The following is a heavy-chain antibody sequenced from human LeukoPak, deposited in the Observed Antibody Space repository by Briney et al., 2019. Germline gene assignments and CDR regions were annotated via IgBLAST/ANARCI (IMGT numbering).Heavy chain of an antibody. Sequence: PSETLSLTCTVSGGSISSYYWSWIRQTPGKGLEWIGYIYYSGSTNFNPSLKSRVTISVDTSKNQFSLKLSSVTAADTAVYYCARVRYCSGGSCYSEYFDYWGQGTLVTVSS. CDR3: ARVRYCSGGSCYSEYFDY. CDR1: GGSISSYY. CDR2: IYYSGST. J-gene: IGHJ4*02. D-gene: IGHD2-15*01. V-gene: IGHV4-59*01.